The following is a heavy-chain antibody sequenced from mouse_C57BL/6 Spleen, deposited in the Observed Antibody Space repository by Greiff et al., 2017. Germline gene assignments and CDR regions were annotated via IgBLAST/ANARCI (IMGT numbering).Heavy chain of an antibody. V-gene: IGHV5-9*01. CDR1: GFTFSSYT. J-gene: IGHJ3*01. CDR2: ISGGGGNT. CDR3: ARLGGGSSWFAY. D-gene: IGHD1-1*02. Sequence: EVMLVESGGGLVKPGGSLKLSCAASGFTFSSYTMSWVRQTPEKRLEWVATISGGGGNTYYPDSVKGRFTISRDTAKNTLYLQMSSLRSEDTALYYCARLGGGSSWFAYWGQGTLVTVSA.